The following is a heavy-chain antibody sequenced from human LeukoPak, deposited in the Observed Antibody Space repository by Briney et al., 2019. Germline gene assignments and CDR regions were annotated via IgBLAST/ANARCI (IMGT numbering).Heavy chain of an antibody. J-gene: IGHJ3*02. CDR3: ARFTTNYYDSSGYLPYAFDI. CDR1: GFTFSTYA. V-gene: IGHV3-23*01. Sequence: LPGGSLRLSCAVSGFTFSTYAMSWVRQAPGKGLEWVSGISDSGGGTYYADSVKGRFTISRDNSKNTLYLQMNSLRAEDTAVYYCARFTTNYYDSSGYLPYAFDIWGQGTTVTVSS. D-gene: IGHD3-22*01. CDR2: ISDSGGGT.